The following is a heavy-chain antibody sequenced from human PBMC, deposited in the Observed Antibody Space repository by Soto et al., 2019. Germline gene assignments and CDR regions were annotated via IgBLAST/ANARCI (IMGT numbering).Heavy chain of an antibody. Sequence: GGSLRLSCVASGFAFVSYGIHFFRQAPVKWLEWVAVISYDGRIQYYADSVKGRFTISRDNSKNTLYLQMDSLRPEDTAVYYCAKEITVAGDFDYWGHGTLVTVSS. V-gene: IGHV3-30*18. J-gene: IGHJ4*01. D-gene: IGHD6-19*01. CDR2: ISYDGRIQ. CDR3: AKEITVAGDFDY. CDR1: GFAFVSYG.